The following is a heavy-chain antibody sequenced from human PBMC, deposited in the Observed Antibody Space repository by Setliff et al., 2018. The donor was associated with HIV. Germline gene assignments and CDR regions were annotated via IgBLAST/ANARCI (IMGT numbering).Heavy chain of an antibody. Sequence: SETLSLTCSVSGGSITSYHWSWIRQSPGKGLEWIGYIHTSGNANYNPSLNSRVTISVDTSKNHFSLKLSSVTAADTAVYYCARSLLPSITVAGTIGYWGQGSLVTVSS. J-gene: IGHJ4*02. CDR2: IHTSGNA. CDR1: GGSITSYH. D-gene: IGHD6-19*01. CDR3: ARSLLPSITVAGTIGY. V-gene: IGHV4-4*08.